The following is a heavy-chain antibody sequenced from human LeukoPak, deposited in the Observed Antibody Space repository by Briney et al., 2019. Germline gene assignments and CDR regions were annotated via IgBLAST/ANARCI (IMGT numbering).Heavy chain of an antibody. V-gene: IGHV1-8*01. J-gene: IGHJ4*02. CDR2: MNPNSGNT. Sequence: EWMGWMNPNSGNTGYAQKFQGRVTMTRNTSISTAYMELSSLRSEDTAVYYCARGGPVPFDYWGQGTLVTVSS. D-gene: IGHD6-19*01. CDR3: ARGGPVPFDY.